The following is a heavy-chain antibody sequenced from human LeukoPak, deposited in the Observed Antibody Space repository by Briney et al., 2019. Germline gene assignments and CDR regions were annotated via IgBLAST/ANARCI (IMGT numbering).Heavy chain of an antibody. V-gene: IGHV3-23*01. CDR2: TNSGGTST. CDR1: GFPFSDFS. Sequence: GGSLRLSCATSGFPFSDFSMSGVRQAPGKGLEWISTTNSGGTSTYYAESVKGRFTISRDNSKNTLYLQMSSLRVEDTAVYYCAKQSYARSLGEGGPGTLVSVSS. D-gene: IGHD2-8*01. CDR3: AKQSYARSLGE. J-gene: IGHJ4*02.